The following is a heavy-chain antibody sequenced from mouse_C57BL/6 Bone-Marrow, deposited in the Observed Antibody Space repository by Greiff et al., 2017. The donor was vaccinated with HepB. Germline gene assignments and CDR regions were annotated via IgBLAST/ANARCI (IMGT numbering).Heavy chain of an antibody. D-gene: IGHD6-1*01. CDR2: ISSGSSTI. Sequence: EVKVVESGGGLVKPGGSLKLSCAASGFTFSDYGMHWVRQAPEKGLEWVAYISSGSSTIYYADTVKGRFTISRDNAKNTLFLQMTSLRSDDTAMYYCAKTLAYYYAMDYWGQGTSVTVSS. CDR3: AKTLAYYYAMDY. CDR1: GFTFSDYG. J-gene: IGHJ4*01. V-gene: IGHV5-17*01.